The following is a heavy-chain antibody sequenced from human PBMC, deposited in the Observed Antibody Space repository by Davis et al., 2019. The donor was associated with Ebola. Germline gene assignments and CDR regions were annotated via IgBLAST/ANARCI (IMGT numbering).Heavy chain of an antibody. CDR1: GFTFDDYA. D-gene: IGHD3-3*01. CDR3: AKDVTYYDFWSGYFSA. Sequence: SLKISCAASGFTFDDYAMHWVRQAPGKGLEWVSGISWNSGSIGYADSVKGRFTISRDNAKNSLYLQMNSLRAEDTALYYCAKDVTYYDFWSGYFSAWGQGTLVTVSS. V-gene: IGHV3-9*01. J-gene: IGHJ5*02. CDR2: ISWNSGSI.